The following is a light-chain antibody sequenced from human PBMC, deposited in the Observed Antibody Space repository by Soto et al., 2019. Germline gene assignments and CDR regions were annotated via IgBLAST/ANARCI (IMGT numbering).Light chain of an antibody. J-gene: IGKJ1*01. CDR1: QSVNTY. CDR3: QQGYSNPWT. Sequence: SQMTQSPSSLSASVGDRVAITCRASQSVNTYLHWYQQKAGQAPKLLIYAASNLQSGVPSRFSGRGSGTDFTLTVERLQPEDFATYYCQQGYSNPWTFGQGTKVDIK. V-gene: IGKV1-39*01. CDR2: AAS.